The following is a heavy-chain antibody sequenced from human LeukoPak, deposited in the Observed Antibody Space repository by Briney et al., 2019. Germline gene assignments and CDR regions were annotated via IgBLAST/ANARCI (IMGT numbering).Heavy chain of an antibody. J-gene: IGHJ4*02. CDR3: AREGSGEYQHYFDY. CDR1: GFTFRSYG. Sequence: GGSLRLSCGASGFTFRSYGMHWVRQAPGKGLEWVAVIWYDGSNEYYGDSVKGRFTISRDNSKNTLYLQMNSLRAEDTAVYYCAREGSGEYQHYFDYWGQGTLVTVSS. V-gene: IGHV3-33*01. D-gene: IGHD2-2*01. CDR2: IWYDGSNE.